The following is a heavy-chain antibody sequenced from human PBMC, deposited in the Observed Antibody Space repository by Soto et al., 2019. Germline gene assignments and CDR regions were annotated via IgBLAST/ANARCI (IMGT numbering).Heavy chain of an antibody. D-gene: IGHD3-10*01. CDR1: GFTFSSYA. J-gene: IGHJ5*02. Sequence: GGSLRLSCAASGFTFSSYAMHWVRQAPGKGLEWVAVISYDGSNKYYADSVKGRFTISRDNSKNTLYLQMNSLRAEDTAAYYCARDFRSGSYYREPCWFDPWGQGTLVTVSS. V-gene: IGHV3-30-3*01. CDR3: ARDFRSGSYYREPCWFDP. CDR2: ISYDGSNK.